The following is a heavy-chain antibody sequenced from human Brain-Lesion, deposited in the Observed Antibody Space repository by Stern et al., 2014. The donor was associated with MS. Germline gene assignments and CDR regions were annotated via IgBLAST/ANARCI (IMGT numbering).Heavy chain of an antibody. Sequence: VQLLESGAEVKKPGESVKVSCKASGYTFTGYYMHWVRQAPGQGLEWMGWINPKSGGTNYAQKFQGWVTMTRDTSINTAYMELSRLRSDDTAVYYCATYYYDSTGYNDFWGQGTLVTVSS. V-gene: IGHV1-2*04. D-gene: IGHD3-22*01. CDR1: GYTFTGYY. J-gene: IGHJ4*02. CDR2: INPKSGGT. CDR3: ATYYYDSTGYNDF.